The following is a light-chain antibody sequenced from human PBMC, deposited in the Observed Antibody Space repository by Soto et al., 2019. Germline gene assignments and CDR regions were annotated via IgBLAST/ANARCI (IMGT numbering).Light chain of an antibody. CDR1: SSDVGSYNL. Sequence: QSVLTQPASVSGSPGQSITISCTGTSSDVGSYNLVSWYQQHPGKAPKLMIYEVSKRPSGVSNRFSGSKSGNTASLTISGLQAEDEADYYCCSYAGSSTYVLGNGTKLTVL. CDR2: EVS. V-gene: IGLV2-23*02. J-gene: IGLJ1*01. CDR3: CSYAGSSTYV.